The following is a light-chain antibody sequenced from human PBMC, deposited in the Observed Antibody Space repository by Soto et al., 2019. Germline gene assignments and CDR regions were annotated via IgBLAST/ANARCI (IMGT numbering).Light chain of an antibody. CDR1: QSVSSK. CDR2: GAS. J-gene: IGKJ2*01. Sequence: EVVMTQSPATLSVSPGERATLSCRASQSVSSKLAWYQQKPGQAPRLVIYGASTRAAGVPARFSGSGSGTEFTLTISSLQSEDFAVYYCQQYNNWPYTFGQGTKLEIK. V-gene: IGKV3-15*01. CDR3: QQYNNWPYT.